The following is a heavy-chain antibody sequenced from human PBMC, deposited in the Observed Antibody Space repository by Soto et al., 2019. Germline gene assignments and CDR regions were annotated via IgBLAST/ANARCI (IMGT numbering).Heavy chain of an antibody. CDR1: GGSFSGYY. CDR2: INHSGST. Sequence: SETLSLTCAVYGGSFSGYYWSWIRQPPGKGLEWIGEINHSGSTNYNPSLKSRVTISVDTSKNQFSLKLSSVTAADTAVYYCARGQYSYYFDYWGQGTLVTVSS. V-gene: IGHV4-34*01. D-gene: IGHD5-18*01. CDR3: ARGQYSYYFDY. J-gene: IGHJ4*02.